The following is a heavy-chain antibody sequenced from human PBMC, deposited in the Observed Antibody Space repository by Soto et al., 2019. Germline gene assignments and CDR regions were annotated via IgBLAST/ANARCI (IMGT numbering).Heavy chain of an antibody. CDR3: ARGLRFLEWLPGSRGMDV. J-gene: IGHJ6*02. CDR2: IYYSGST. CDR1: GGSISSGVYY. V-gene: IGHV4-31*03. D-gene: IGHD3-3*01. Sequence: PSENLSLTCTVSGGSISSGVYYLSWIRQHPGKGLEWIGYIYYSGSTYYNPSLKSRVTISVDTSKNQFSLKLSSVTAADTAVYYCARGLRFLEWLPGSRGMDVWGQGTTVTVSS.